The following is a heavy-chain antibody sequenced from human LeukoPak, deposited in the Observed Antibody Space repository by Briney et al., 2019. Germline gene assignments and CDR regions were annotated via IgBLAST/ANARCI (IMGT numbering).Heavy chain of an antibody. CDR1: GGSISSSSYY. CDR2: IYYSGST. D-gene: IGHD3-22*01. CDR3: ASRPTYYYDSSGQNTTPG. V-gene: IGHV4-39*01. J-gene: IGHJ4*02. Sequence: SETLSLTCTVSGGSISSSSYYWDWIREPPGKGLEWIGSIYYSGSTYYNPSLKSRVTISVDTSKNQFSLKLSSVTAADTAVYYCASRPTYYYDSSGQNTTPGWGQGTLVTVSS.